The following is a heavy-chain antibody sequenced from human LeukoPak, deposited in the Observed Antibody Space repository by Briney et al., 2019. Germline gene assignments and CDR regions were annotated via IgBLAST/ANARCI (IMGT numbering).Heavy chain of an antibody. Sequence: GGSLRLSCAASGFTFSSYGMHWVRQAPGKGLEWVAVIWYDGSNKYYAGSVKGRFTISRDNSKNTLYLQMNSLRAEDTAVYYCARSIGLTGGGVDVWGQGTTVTVSS. D-gene: IGHD3-9*01. J-gene: IGHJ6*02. CDR2: IWYDGSNK. V-gene: IGHV3-33*01. CDR3: ARSIGLTGGGVDV. CDR1: GFTFSSYG.